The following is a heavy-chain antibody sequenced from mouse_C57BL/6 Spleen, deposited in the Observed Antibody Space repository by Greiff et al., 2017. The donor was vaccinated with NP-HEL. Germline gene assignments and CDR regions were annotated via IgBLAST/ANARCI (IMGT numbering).Heavy chain of an antibody. CDR2: ISYDGSN. CDR3: ATMISTEDYYAMDY. D-gene: IGHD2-4*01. J-gene: IGHJ4*01. V-gene: IGHV3-6*01. Sequence: EVKLQESGPGLVKPSQSLSLTCSVTGYSITSGYYWNWIRQFPGNKLEWMGYISYDGSNNYNPSLKNRISITRDTSKNQFFLKLNSVTTEDTATYYCATMISTEDYYAMDYWGQGTSVTVSS. CDR1: GYSITSGYY.